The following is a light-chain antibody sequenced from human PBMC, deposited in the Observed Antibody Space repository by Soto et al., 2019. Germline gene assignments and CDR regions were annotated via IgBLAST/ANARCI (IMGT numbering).Light chain of an antibody. CDR2: DVS. Sequence: QAVVTQPASVSGSPGQSITISCTGTSSDVGGYNYVSWFQQHPGKAPKLMIYDVSNRPSGVSNRFSGSKSDNTASLTISGLQAEDEADYYCTSYTTSSTWVFGGGTKLTV. J-gene: IGLJ3*02. CDR1: SSDVGGYNY. V-gene: IGLV2-14*03. CDR3: TSYTTSSTWV.